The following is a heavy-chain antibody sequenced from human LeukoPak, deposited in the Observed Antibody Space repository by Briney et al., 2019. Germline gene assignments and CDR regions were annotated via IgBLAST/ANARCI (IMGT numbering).Heavy chain of an antibody. V-gene: IGHV3-23*01. CDR2: ISARGDST. Sequence: GGSLRLSCAASGFGFGGHVMTWVRQAAGKGLEWVSGISARGDSTYYADSVKGRFIISRDNSRNTLYLQMNSLRAEDTAVYYCAKMPVSYSSGWSTFDYWGQGNLVTVSS. J-gene: IGHJ4*02. D-gene: IGHD6-19*01. CDR1: GFGFGGHV. CDR3: AKMPVSYSSGWSTFDY.